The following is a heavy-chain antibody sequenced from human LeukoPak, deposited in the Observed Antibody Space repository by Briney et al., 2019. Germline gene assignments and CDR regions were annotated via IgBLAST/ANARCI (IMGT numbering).Heavy chain of an antibody. Sequence: GGSLRLSCAASGFTFSSYWMHWIRQGPGKGLVWVSRINTDGSSTSYADFVKGRFTITRDNAKNTLYLQMNSLRTDDTAVYFCATPGIRDQYDFDSWGQGTLVTVSS. D-gene: IGHD6-13*01. V-gene: IGHV3-74*01. CDR3: ATPGIRDQYDFDS. J-gene: IGHJ4*02. CDR2: INTDGSST. CDR1: GFTFSSYW.